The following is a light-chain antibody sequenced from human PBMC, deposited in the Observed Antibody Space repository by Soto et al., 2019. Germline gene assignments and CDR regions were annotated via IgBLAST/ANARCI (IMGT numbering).Light chain of an antibody. CDR3: QTWGTGIQV. CDR2: LNSDGSH. J-gene: IGLJ3*02. Sequence: QPVLTQSPSASASLGASVKLTCTLSSGHNNYAIAWHQQQPEKGPRYLMKLNSDGSHSKGDGIPDRFSGSSSGAERYLTISNLQSEDEADYYCQTWGTGIQVFGGGTKLTFL. CDR1: SGHNNYA. V-gene: IGLV4-69*01.